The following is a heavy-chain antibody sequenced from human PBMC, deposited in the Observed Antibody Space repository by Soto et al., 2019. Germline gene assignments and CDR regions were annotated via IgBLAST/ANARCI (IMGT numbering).Heavy chain of an antibody. V-gene: IGHV1-18*01. CDR3: ARDVKCSGGRCYDYYSYGMDV. CDR1: GYTFTSYG. D-gene: IGHD2-15*01. Sequence: QVQLVQSGAEVKKPGASVKVSCKASGYTFTSYGISWVRQAPGQGLEWMGWISAYNGNTNYAQKLQGRVTMTTDTSTSKAYMELRSLRSDDTAVYYCARDVKCSGGRCYDYYSYGMDVWGQGTTVTVSS. CDR2: ISAYNGNT. J-gene: IGHJ6*02.